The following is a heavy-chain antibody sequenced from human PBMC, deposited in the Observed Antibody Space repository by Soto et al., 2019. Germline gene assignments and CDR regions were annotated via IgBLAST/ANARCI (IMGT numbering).Heavy chain of an antibody. Sequence: GASVKVSCKASGYTFTRYGISCVRQAPGQGLEWMGIINPSGGSTRYAQKFQGRVTMTRDTSTSTVYMELSSLRSEDTAVYYCARGLIYDSSGYYFDYWGQGTLVTVSS. CDR3: ARGLIYDSSGYYFDY. CDR2: INPSGGST. J-gene: IGHJ4*02. V-gene: IGHV1-46*01. CDR1: GYTFTRYG. D-gene: IGHD3-22*01.